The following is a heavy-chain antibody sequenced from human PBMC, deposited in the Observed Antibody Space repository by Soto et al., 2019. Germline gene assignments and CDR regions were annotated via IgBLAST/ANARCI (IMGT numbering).Heavy chain of an antibody. CDR2: VFYGGTT. D-gene: IGHD5-12*01. J-gene: IGHJ4*02. CDR1: GASSRRSSYY. CDR3: ARFEAATMFDY. V-gene: IGHV4-39*01. Sequence: QLQLQESGPGLVKPSETLSLTCSVSGASSRRSSYYWGWVRQPPGKGLEWIGHVFYGGTTSYTPSLKSRVTISVATAMNQFSLKLSSVTAADTAVYYCARFEAATMFDYWGQGTLVTVSS.